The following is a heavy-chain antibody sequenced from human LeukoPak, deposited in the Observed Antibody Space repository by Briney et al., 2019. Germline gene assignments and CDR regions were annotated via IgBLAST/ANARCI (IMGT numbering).Heavy chain of an antibody. Sequence: PSETLSLTCTVSLHSTTSNFWSWVRRPPGKGLEWIGEIHRSGSPNYNPYLQSRVTISIDRSRNQIVLELSSVTAADTDVYYCAREILGGFNPGAYWGQGTLVTVSS. CDR3: AREILGGFNPGAY. J-gene: IGHJ4*02. D-gene: IGHD1-14*01. CDR2: IHRSGSP. V-gene: IGHV4-59*12. CDR1: LHSTTSNF.